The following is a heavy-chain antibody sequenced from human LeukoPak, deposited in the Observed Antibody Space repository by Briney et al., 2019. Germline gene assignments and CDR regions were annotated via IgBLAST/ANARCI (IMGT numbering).Heavy chain of an antibody. CDR1: GGSISSSNW. D-gene: IGHD5-18*01. Sequence: SETLSLTCAVSGGSISSSNWWSWIRQPAGKGLEWIGRIYTSGSTNYNPSLKSRVTISVDTSKNQFSLKLSSVTAADTAVYYCARARRDTAMVHFDYWGQGTLVTVSS. CDR2: IYTSGST. J-gene: IGHJ4*02. V-gene: IGHV4-61*02. CDR3: ARARRDTAMVHFDY.